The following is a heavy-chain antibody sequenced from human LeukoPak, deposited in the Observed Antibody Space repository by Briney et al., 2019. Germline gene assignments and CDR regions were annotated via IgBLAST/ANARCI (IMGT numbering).Heavy chain of an antibody. Sequence: GGSLRLSCAASGFTFDDYAMHWARQAPGKGLEWVSLISGDGGSTYYADSVKGRFTISRDNSKNSLYLQMNSLRTEDTALYYCANTFRSGSYLDAFDIWGQGTMVTVSS. CDR2: ISGDGGST. J-gene: IGHJ3*02. D-gene: IGHD1-26*01. V-gene: IGHV3-43*02. CDR1: GFTFDDYA. CDR3: ANTFRSGSYLDAFDI.